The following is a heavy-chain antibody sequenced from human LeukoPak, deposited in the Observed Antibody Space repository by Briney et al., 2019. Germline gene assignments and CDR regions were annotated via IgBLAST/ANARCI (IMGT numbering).Heavy chain of an antibody. V-gene: IGHV3-23*01. J-gene: IGHJ4*02. CDR3: AKDPLVRGVTYDY. D-gene: IGHD3-10*01. Sequence: GGSLRLSCAASGFTFSSYAMSWVRQAPGKGLEWVSAVSGSGENTNNADSVKGRFTMSRDNSRNTLYLQMNSLRAEDTAVYYCAKDPLVRGVTYDYWGQGTLVTVSS. CDR1: GFTFSSYA. CDR2: VSGSGENT.